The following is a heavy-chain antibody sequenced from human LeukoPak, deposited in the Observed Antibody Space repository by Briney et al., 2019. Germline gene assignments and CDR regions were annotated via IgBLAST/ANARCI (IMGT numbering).Heavy chain of an antibody. Sequence: GGSLRLSCGDSGLNLSGYAMSWVRQAPGKGLEWVAGISGSGGEKHYSDSVRGRFTISRDNSKNTVYLQLNSLRAEDTAVYYCAREVWYFDYWGQGTLVTVSS. CDR1: GLNLSGYA. V-gene: IGHV3-23*01. CDR2: ISGSGGEK. CDR3: AREVWYFDY. J-gene: IGHJ4*02. D-gene: IGHD3-16*01.